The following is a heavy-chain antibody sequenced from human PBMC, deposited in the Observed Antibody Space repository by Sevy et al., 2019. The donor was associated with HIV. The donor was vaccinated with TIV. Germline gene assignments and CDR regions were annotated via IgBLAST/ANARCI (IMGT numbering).Heavy chain of an antibody. CDR1: GFAFSTHA. J-gene: IGHJ4*01. Sequence: GGSLRLSCAASGFAFSTHAMHWVRQAPGKGLEWVAVISYEGTETFYAASVGGRFTISRDNSKNMLSLQINSLRPEDTAVYYCARDGGNSVKWYPLYWGHGTLVTVSS. D-gene: IGHD2-2*01. CDR2: ISYEGTET. CDR3: ARDGGNSVKWYPLY. V-gene: IGHV3-30-3*01.